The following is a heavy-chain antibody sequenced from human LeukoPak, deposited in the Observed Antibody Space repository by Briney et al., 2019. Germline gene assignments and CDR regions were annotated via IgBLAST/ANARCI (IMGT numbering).Heavy chain of an antibody. Sequence: PSETLSLTCAFSGGSVSRGSYYWSWIRQPPGKGLEWIGYIYYSGSTNYNPSLKSRVTISVDTSKNQFSLKLSSVTAADTAVYYCARGYFDSSGHRFDIWGQGTMVTVSS. CDR3: ARGYFDSSGHRFDI. J-gene: IGHJ3*02. V-gene: IGHV4-61*01. D-gene: IGHD3-22*01. CDR2: IYYSGST. CDR1: GGSVSRGSYY.